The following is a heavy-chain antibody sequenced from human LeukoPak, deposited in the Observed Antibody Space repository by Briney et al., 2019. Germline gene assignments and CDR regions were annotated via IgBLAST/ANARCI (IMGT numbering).Heavy chain of an antibody. D-gene: IGHD2-2*02. CDR3: ATNTVAWQGGYDAFDI. Sequence: ASVKVSCKVSGYTLTELSMHWVRQAPGKGLEWMGGFDPEDGEAIYAQKFQGRVTMTEDTSTDTAYMELSSLRSEDTAVYYCATNTVAWQGGYDAFDIWGQGTMVTVSS. CDR1: GYTLTELS. V-gene: IGHV1-24*01. J-gene: IGHJ3*02. CDR2: FDPEDGEA.